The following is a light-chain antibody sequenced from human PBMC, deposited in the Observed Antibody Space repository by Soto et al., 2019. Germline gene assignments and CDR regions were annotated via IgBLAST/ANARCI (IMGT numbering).Light chain of an antibody. Sequence: EIVMTQSPATLSVSPGERATLSCRASQSVSSNLAWYQQKPGQAPRLLIYGASTRATGIPARFSGSGSGTDFTLTISSLQSEDFAVYYCQQYNIWPPFTFGTGTNVDIK. CDR3: QQYNIWPPFT. V-gene: IGKV3-15*01. CDR1: QSVSSN. J-gene: IGKJ3*01. CDR2: GAS.